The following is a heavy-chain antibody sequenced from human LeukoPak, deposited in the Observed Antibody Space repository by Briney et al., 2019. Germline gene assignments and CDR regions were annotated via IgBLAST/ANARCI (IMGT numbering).Heavy chain of an antibody. CDR2: ISYAGSNK. CDR3: ATNPMSMLY. J-gene: IGHJ4*02. V-gene: IGHV3-30-3*01. D-gene: IGHD2/OR15-2a*01. Sequence: PGGSLRLSCAASGFTFSSYAMHWVRQAPGKGLEWVALISYAGSNKYYADSVKGRFTISRDDSKNTLYLQMNSLRVEDTAVYHCATNPMSMLYWGQGTLVTVSS. CDR1: GFTFSSYA.